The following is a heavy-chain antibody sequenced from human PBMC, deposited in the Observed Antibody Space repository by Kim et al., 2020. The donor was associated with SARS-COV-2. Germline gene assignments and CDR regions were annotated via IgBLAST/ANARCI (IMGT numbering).Heavy chain of an antibody. Sequence: TDYAAPGKGRFNITRDDSKNTLYLQMNSLKTEDTAVYYCTTERPGGRFPRYWGQGTLVTVSS. J-gene: IGHJ4*02. CDR3: TTERPGGRFPRY. V-gene: IGHV3-15*01. D-gene: IGHD2-15*01. CDR2: T.